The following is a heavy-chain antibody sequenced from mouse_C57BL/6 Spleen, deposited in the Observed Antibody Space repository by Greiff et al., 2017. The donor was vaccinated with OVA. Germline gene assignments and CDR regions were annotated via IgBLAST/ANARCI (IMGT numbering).Heavy chain of an antibody. CDR1: GYTFTSYD. Sequence: QVQLQQSGPELVKPGASVKLSCKASGYTFTSYDINWVKQRPGQGLEWIGWIYPGDGSTTYNEKFKGKATLTVDTSASTAYMELHSLTSEDSAVYSCAREGYFDVWGTGTTVTVAS. V-gene: IGHV1-85*01. CDR2: IYPGDGST. CDR3: AREGYFDV. J-gene: IGHJ1*03.